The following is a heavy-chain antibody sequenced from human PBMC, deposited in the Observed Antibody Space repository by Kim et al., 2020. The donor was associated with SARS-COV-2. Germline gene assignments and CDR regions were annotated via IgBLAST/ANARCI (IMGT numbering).Heavy chain of an antibody. Sequence: ASVKVSCKASGYTFTSFGISWVRQAPGQGREWMGWISAYNGNTNYAQKLWGRVTMTRDTTTTTAYMELRSLRSHDTAVHYCARRMAAAGPTFYVWGQGT. J-gene: IGHJ3*01. CDR3: ARRMAAAGPTFYV. CDR2: ISAYNGNT. D-gene: IGHD6-13*01. CDR1: GYTFTSFG. V-gene: IGHV1-18*01.